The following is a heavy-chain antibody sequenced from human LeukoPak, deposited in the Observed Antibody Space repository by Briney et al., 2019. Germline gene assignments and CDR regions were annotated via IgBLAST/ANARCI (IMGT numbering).Heavy chain of an antibody. D-gene: IGHD2-2*01. CDR1: GGSISSYY. J-gene: IGHJ6*02. V-gene: IGHV4-4*07. CDR2: IYTSEST. CDR3: ARVYCSSTSCYQNNYYYYGMDV. Sequence: SETLSLTCTVSGGSISSYYWSWIRQPAGKGLEWIGRIYTSESTNYNPSLKSRVTISVDTSKNQFSLKLSSVTAADTAVYYCARVYCSSTSCYQNNYYYYGMDVWGQGTTVTVSS.